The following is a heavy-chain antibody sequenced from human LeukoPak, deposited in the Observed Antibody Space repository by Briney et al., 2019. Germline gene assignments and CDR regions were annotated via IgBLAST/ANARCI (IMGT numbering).Heavy chain of an antibody. CDR2: IYPRDGST. CDR3: ARDQEAFDY. Sequence: ASVKVSFKASGYSFTSNYIHWVRQAPGQGLEWMGMIYPRDGSTSYAQKFQGRVTVTRDTSTSTVHMELSGLRSEDTAVYYCARDQEAFDYWGQGTLVTVSS. J-gene: IGHJ4*02. V-gene: IGHV1-46*01. CDR1: GYSFTSNY.